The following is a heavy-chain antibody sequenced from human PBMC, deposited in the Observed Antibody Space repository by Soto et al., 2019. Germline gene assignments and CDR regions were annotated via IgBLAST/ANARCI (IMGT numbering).Heavy chain of an antibody. V-gene: IGHV1-18*01. D-gene: IGHD6-13*01. Sequence: VASVKVSCKASGYTFTSYCISWVLQAPGQGLEWMGWISAYNGNTNYAQKLQGRVTMTTDTSTSTAYMELRSLRSDDTAVYYCARYLTPLYSSSWCSDYWGQGTLVTVSS. CDR1: GYTFTSYC. CDR2: ISAYNGNT. CDR3: ARYLTPLYSSSWCSDY. J-gene: IGHJ4*02.